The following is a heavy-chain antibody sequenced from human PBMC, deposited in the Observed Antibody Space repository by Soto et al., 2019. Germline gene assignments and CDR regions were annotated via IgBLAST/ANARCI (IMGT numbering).Heavy chain of an antibody. CDR1: RYTFTVYY. D-gene: IGHD2-2*01. CDR2: INPNSGGT. V-gene: IGHV1-2*04. J-gene: IGHJ4*02. CDR3: ARGGIVVVPAPHLFDY. Sequence: ASAKVSCKASRYTFTVYYMHWAQQAPGQGLEWMGWINPNSGGTNYAQKFQCWVTMTRDTSIITAYMELRRLRSDDTVVYYCARGGIVVVPAPHLFDYWGQGTLVTVSS.